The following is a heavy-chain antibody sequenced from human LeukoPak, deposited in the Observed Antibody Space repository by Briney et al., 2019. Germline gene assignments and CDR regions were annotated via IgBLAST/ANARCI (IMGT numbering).Heavy chain of an antibody. CDR1: GGTFGSYA. CDR2: IIPIFGTA. D-gene: IGHD3-10*01. J-gene: IGHJ6*02. V-gene: IGHV1-69*13. CDR3: ARADYYGSGSYRTLDYYYYGMDV. Sequence: ASVKVSCKASGGTFGSYAISWVRQAPGQGLEWMGGIIPIFGTANYAQKFQGRVTITADESTSTAYMELSSLRSEDTAVYYCARADYYGSGSYRTLDYYYYGMDVWGQGTTVTVSS.